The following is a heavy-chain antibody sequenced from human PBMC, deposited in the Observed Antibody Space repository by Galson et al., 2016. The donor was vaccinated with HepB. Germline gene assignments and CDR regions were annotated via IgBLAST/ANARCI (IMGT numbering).Heavy chain of an antibody. CDR1: GFNLNSYS. J-gene: IGHJ4*02. CDR2: ITSSSSLI. CDR3: ARVVYGSGSYYRFYDY. D-gene: IGHD3-10*01. Sequence: SLRLSRAVFGFNLNSYSMNWVRQAPGKGLEWISYITSSSSLIFYADSVKGRFTISRDNARNSLYLQMNILRDEDTAVYYCARVVYGSGSYYRFYDYWGQGTLVTVSS. V-gene: IGHV3-48*02.